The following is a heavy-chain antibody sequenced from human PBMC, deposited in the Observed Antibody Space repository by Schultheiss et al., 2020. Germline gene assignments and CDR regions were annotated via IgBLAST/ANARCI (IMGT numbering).Heavy chain of an antibody. Sequence: SETLSLTCAVYGGSFSGYYCSWIRQPPGKGLEWIGEINHSGSTNYNPSLKSRVTISVDTSKNQFSLKLSSVTAADTAVYYCARGRGYSYGYVFDYWGQGTLVTVAS. V-gene: IGHV4-34*01. CDR2: INHSGST. D-gene: IGHD5-18*01. CDR3: ARGRGYSYGYVFDY. J-gene: IGHJ4*02. CDR1: GGSFSGYY.